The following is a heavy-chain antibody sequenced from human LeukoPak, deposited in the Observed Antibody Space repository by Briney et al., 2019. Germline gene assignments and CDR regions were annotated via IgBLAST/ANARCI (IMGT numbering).Heavy chain of an antibody. J-gene: IGHJ4*02. D-gene: IGHD6-13*01. CDR1: GGSISSSSYY. V-gene: IGHV4-39*07. CDR2: IYYSGST. CDR3: ARLIVTQTIAAAEHIDY. Sequence: SETLSLTCTVSGGSISSSSYYWGWIRQPPGKGLEWIGSIYYSGSTYYNPSLKSRVTISVDTSKNQFSLKLSSVTAADTAVYYCARLIVTQTIAAAEHIDYWGQGTLVTVSS.